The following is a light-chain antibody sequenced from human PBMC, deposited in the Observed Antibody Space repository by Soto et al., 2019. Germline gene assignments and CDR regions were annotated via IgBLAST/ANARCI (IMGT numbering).Light chain of an antibody. Sequence: QSALTQPASVSGSPGQSITISCTGTSSDVGGYNYVSWYQQHPGKAPKLMIYDVSNRPSGVSNRFSGSKSGNTASLTISGXQAXXEADYYCSSYTSSSTPVVFGGGTKLTVL. CDR2: DVS. CDR1: SSDVGGYNY. CDR3: SSYTSSSTPVV. V-gene: IGLV2-14*01. J-gene: IGLJ2*01.